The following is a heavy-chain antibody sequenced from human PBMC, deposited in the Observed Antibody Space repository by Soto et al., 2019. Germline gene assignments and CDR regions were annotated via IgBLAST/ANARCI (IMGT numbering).Heavy chain of an antibody. D-gene: IGHD3-16*01. V-gene: IGHV3-23*01. CDR1: GFTFSNYA. Sequence: EVQLLDSGGGLVQPGGSLRLSCAASGFTFSNYAMTWVRQGPGKGLEWVSGISGSGGRSYYADSVKGRFTISRDNSKSTLYLQMNSLRAEDTDVYYCAKAYFVWSSEQPYYFDYWGQGPLVTVSS. CDR3: AKAYFVWSSEQPYYFDY. CDR2: ISGSGGRS. J-gene: IGHJ4*02.